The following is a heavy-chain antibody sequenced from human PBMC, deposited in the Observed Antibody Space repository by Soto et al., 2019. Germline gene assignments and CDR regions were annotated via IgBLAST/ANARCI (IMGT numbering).Heavy chain of an antibody. Sequence: AGGSLRLSCAASGFTFSSYEMNWVRQAPGKGLEWVSYISSSGSTIYYADSVKGRFTISRDNAKNSLYLQMNSLRAEDTAVYYCARDVSCSGGSCYSNDYYYYGMDVWGQGTTVTVSS. J-gene: IGHJ6*02. CDR3: ARDVSCSGGSCYSNDYYYYGMDV. CDR1: GFTFSSYE. CDR2: ISSSGSTI. D-gene: IGHD2-15*01. V-gene: IGHV3-48*03.